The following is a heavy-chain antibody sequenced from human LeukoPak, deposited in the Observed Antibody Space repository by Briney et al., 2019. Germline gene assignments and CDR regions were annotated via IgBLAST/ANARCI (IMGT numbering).Heavy chain of an antibody. CDR1: GGSISSSTYF. CDR2: IYYSGSS. V-gene: IGHV4-39*01. CDR3: ARHMYSGAWYYFDY. D-gene: IGHD6-19*01. Sequence: SETLSLTCTVSGGSISSSTYFWGWIRQPPGKGLDWVGSIYYSGSSYYNPSLKSRVTISVDTSKSQFSLKLSSVTAADTAVYYCARHMYSGAWYYFDYWGQGALVTVSS. J-gene: IGHJ4*02.